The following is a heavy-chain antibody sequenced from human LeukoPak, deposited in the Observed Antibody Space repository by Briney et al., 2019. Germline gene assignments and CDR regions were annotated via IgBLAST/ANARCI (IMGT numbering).Heavy chain of an antibody. CDR1: GFTFSNSV. J-gene: IGHJ4*02. D-gene: IGHD3-10*01. CDR3: AKVSSRGFDY. Sequence: PGGSLRLYCAASGFTFSNSVMNWVRRAPGKGLEWVSSISDSGSTTYYPDSVKDRFTISRDNSKNTLDLQMNSLRAEDTAIYYCAKVSSRGFDYWGQGTLVTVSS. V-gene: IGHV3-23*01. CDR2: ISDSGSTT.